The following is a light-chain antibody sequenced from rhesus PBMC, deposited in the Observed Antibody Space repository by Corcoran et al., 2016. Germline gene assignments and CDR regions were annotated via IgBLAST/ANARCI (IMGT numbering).Light chain of an antibody. CDR3: QQHDTYPWT. CDR2: KAS. J-gene: IGKJ1*01. CDR1: QGISIW. V-gene: IGKV1-69*01. Sequence: DIQMTQSPSSLSGSVGDRVTITCRASQGISIWLAWYQQKPRKAPKLLIYKASNLETGVPTRFSGIRSGTDFTLTINSLQPDDIAPYYCQQHDTYPWTFGQGTKVEIK.